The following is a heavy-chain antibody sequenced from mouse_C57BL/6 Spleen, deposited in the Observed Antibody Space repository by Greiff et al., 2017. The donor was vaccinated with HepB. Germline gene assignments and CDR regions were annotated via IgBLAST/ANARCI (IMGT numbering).Heavy chain of an antibody. CDR1: GYTFTDYD. CDR3: TRRDWGFAY. J-gene: IGHJ3*01. D-gene: IGHD4-1*01. V-gene: IGHV1-15*01. Sequence: QVQLQQPGAELVRPGASVTLSCKASGYTFTDYDMHWVKQTPVHGLEWIGAIDPETGATAYNQKFKGKAILTADKSSSTAYMELRSLTSEDSTVYYCTRRDWGFAYWGQGTLVTVSA. CDR2: IDPETGAT.